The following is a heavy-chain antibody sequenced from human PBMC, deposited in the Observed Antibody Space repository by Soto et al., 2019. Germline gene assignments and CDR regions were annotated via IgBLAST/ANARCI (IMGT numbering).Heavy chain of an antibody. V-gene: IGHV3-33*01. J-gene: IGHJ4*02. CDR3: AFGNLSYYFDY. Sequence: GGSLRLSCAASGFTFSGFGMHWVRQAPGKGLEWVAIIWYDGSDKYYADSVRGRFTISRDNSKNTLYLQMNRLRAEDAAVYHCAFGNLSYYFDYWGQGTPVTVPS. D-gene: IGHD3-16*01. CDR2: IWYDGSDK. CDR1: GFTFSGFG.